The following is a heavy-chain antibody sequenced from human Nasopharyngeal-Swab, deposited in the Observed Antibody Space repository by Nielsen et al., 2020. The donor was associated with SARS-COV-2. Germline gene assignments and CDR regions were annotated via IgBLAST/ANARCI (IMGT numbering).Heavy chain of an antibody. Sequence: GWSLKISCAASGFTFSSYGMHWVRQAPGKGLEWVAVISYDGSNKYYADSVKGRFTISRDNSKNTLYLQMNSLRAEDTAVYYCAKQIVVPAAPYFDYWGQGTLVTVSS. CDR1: GFTFSSYG. V-gene: IGHV3-30*18. CDR2: ISYDGSNK. J-gene: IGHJ4*02. CDR3: AKQIVVPAAPYFDY. D-gene: IGHD2-2*01.